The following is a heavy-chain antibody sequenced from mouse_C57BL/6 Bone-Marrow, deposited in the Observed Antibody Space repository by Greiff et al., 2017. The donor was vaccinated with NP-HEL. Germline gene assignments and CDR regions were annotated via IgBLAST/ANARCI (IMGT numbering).Heavy chain of an antibody. D-gene: IGHD1-1*01. CDR2: IDPSDSYT. CDR3: ARAFYYYGSPSYYAMDY. CDR1: GYTFTSYW. J-gene: IGHJ4*01. Sequence: VQLQQPGAELVRPGTSVKLSCKASGYTFTSYWMHWVKQRPGQGLEWIGVIDPSDSYTNYNQKFKGKATLTVDTSSSTAYMQLSSLTSEDSAVYYCARAFYYYGSPSYYAMDYWGQGTSVTVSS. V-gene: IGHV1-59*01.